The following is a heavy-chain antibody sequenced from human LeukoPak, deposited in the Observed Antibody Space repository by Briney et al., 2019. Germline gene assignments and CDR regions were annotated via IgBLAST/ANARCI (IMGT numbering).Heavy chain of an antibody. V-gene: IGHV1-2*02. D-gene: IGHD6-19*01. CDR3: ARDSHASGWYNY. Sequence: ASVKVSCKASGYTFTGYYMHWVRQAPGQGLEWMGWINPNSGGTNYAQKFQGRVTMTRDTSISTAYMELSRLRSDDTAVYYCARDSHASGWYNYWGQGTLVTVSS. J-gene: IGHJ4*02. CDR1: GYTFTGYY. CDR2: INPNSGGT.